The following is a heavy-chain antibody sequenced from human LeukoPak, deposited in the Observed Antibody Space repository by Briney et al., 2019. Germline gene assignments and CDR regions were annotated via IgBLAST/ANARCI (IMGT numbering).Heavy chain of an antibody. CDR3: ARAFRGIFGVFEAFDI. D-gene: IGHD3-3*01. V-gene: IGHV4-38-2*02. CDR2: IYHSGST. CDR1: GYSISSGYY. Sequence: PSETLSLTCTVSGYSISSGYYWGWIRQPPGKGLEWIGSIYHSGSTNYNPSLKSRVTISEDTSKNQFSLKLSSVTAADTAVYYCARAFRGIFGVFEAFDIWGQGTMVTVSS. J-gene: IGHJ3*02.